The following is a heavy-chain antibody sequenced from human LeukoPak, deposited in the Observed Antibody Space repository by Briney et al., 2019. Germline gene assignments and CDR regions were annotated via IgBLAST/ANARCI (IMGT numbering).Heavy chain of an antibody. Sequence: SETLSLTCTVSGGSISSYYWSWIRQPPGKGLEWLGYIHSSGSTNYNPSLKSRVTLSADTSKNQFSLRLSSVTAADTALYYCARHSSGYPNYYYFYMDIWGKGATVTVSS. V-gene: IGHV4-59*08. CDR2: IHSSGST. J-gene: IGHJ6*03. CDR3: ARHSSGYPNYYYFYMDI. CDR1: GGSISSYY. D-gene: IGHD3-22*01.